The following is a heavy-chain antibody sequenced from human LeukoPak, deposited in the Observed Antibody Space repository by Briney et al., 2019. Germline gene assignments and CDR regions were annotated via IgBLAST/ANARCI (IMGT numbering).Heavy chain of an antibody. D-gene: IGHD7-27*01. V-gene: IGHV4-61*02. CDR1: GGSMSSGSYY. CDR3: ARANLANWGSYYYYYYYMDV. CDR2: ICTSGST. Sequence: SETLCLTCTVSGGSMSSGSYYWSWIRQPAGKVLEWIVRICTSGSTNYNPSLKSRVTISVDTSKNEFSLKLSTVTAADAAVYYCARANLANWGSYYYYYYYMDVWGKGTTVTVSS. J-gene: IGHJ6*03.